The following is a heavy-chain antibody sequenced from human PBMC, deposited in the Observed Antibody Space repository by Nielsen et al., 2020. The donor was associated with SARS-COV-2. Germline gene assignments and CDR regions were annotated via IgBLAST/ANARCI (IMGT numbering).Heavy chain of an antibody. CDR3: AKDTAIYYYYYGMDV. J-gene: IGHJ6*02. CDR2: ISGDGDNT. Sequence: GGSLRLSCIASGFTFGDYAMHWVRQAPGKGLEWVSLISGDGDNTYYADSVKDRFTISRDNSKNSLYLQMNSLRTEDTALYYCAKDTAIYYYYYGMDVWGQGTTVTVSS. CDR1: GFTFGDYA. V-gene: IGHV3-43*02. D-gene: IGHD2/OR15-2a*01.